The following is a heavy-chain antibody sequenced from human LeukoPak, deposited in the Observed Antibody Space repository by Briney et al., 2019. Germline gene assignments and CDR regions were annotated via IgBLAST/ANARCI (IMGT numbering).Heavy chain of an antibody. V-gene: IGHV3-30-3*01. J-gene: IGHJ6*02. D-gene: IGHD4-23*01. CDR2: ISYDGNNK. CDR3: ARGANGGNSDYYYYGMDV. CDR1: GFTFSSYA. Sequence: GGSLRLSCAASGFTFSSYAMHWVRQAPGKGLEWVAVISYDGNNKYYADSVKGRFTISRDNSKNTLYVQMNSLRAEDTAVYYCARGANGGNSDYYYYGMDVWGQGTTVTVSS.